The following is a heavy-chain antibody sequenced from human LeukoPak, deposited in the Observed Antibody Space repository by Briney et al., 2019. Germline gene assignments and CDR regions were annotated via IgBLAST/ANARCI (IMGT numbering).Heavy chain of an antibody. CDR1: GFTFSSYG. J-gene: IGHJ3*02. V-gene: IGHV3-30*18. CDR2: ISYDGSNK. Sequence: GRSLRLSCAASGFTFSSYGMHWVRQAPGRGLEWVAVISYDGSNKYYADSVKGRFTISRDNSKNTLYLQMNSLRAEDTAVYYCAKELKILDWFSAFDIWGQGTMVTVSS. CDR3: AKELKILDWFSAFDI. D-gene: IGHD3-9*01.